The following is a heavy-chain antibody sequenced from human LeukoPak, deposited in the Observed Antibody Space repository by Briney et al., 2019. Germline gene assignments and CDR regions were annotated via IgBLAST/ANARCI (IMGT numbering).Heavy chain of an antibody. J-gene: IGHJ4*02. CDR1: GGSISSYY. Sequence: SETLSLTCTVSGGSISSYYWSWIRQTPGKGLEWIGYIYYSGSTNYNPSLKSRVTISVDTSKNQFSLKLSSVTAADTAVYYCARGWLQSPQPYYWGQGTLVTVSS. D-gene: IGHD5-24*01. CDR3: ARGWLQSPQPYY. V-gene: IGHV4-59*01. CDR2: IYYSGST.